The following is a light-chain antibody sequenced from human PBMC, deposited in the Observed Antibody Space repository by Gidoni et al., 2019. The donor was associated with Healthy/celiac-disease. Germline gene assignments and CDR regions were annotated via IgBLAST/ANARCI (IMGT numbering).Light chain of an antibody. CDR3: QAWDSSTVV. V-gene: IGLV3-1*01. CDR1: KLGDKY. CDR2: KDS. Sequence: SYESTQPPSVSVSPGQTASITCPGDKLGDKYACWYQQKPGQSPVLVIYKDSKRPSGIPGRFSGSKSGNTATLTIGGTQAMDEADYYCQAWDSSTVVFGGGTKLTVL. J-gene: IGLJ2*01.